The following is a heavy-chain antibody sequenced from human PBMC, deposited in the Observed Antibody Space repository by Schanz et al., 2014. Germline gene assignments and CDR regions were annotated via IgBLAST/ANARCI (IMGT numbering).Heavy chain of an antibody. CDR2: ISSSSMYI. CDR3: ARDGAELYYFDD. J-gene: IGHJ4*02. Sequence: EVRLVESGGGLVKPGGSLRLSCAASGFSFSTYGMTWVRQVPGKGLEWVSSISSSSMYIYQADSMRGRFTISRDNAKNSLYLQMNGLRAEDTAVFYCARDGAELYYFDDWGQGTLVTVSS. V-gene: IGHV3-21*01. CDR1: GFSFSTYG. D-gene: IGHD1-1*01.